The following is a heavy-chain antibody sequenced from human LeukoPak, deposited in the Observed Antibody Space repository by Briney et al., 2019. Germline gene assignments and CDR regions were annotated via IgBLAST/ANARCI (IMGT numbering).Heavy chain of an antibody. Sequence: SQTLSLTCAISGGSVSSNRVAWNWIRQSPSRGLEWLGRSYYRSRWYKEYAASVKSRITINADTSENQFSLQLNSVTPEDTAVYYCARGVGSALGDWFDPWGQGTLVTVSS. CDR2: SYYRSRWYK. CDR1: GGSVSSNRVA. V-gene: IGHV6-1*01. J-gene: IGHJ5*02. D-gene: IGHD2-21*02. CDR3: ARGVGSALGDWFDP.